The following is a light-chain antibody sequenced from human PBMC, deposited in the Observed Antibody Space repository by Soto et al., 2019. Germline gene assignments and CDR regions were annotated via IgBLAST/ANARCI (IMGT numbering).Light chain of an antibody. CDR3: QPTFSSPWT. V-gene: IGKV1-39*01. CDR1: QTSTVF. CDR2: AAS. J-gene: IGKJ1*01. Sequence: DIQMTQSPSSLSASVGDRVTITCRTSQTSTVFLNWYQQRPGDAPKLLIYAASTLHNGVPSRFSGSGSGTDFTLTINNLHPEDFATYYCQPTFSSPWTFGQGTKVKI.